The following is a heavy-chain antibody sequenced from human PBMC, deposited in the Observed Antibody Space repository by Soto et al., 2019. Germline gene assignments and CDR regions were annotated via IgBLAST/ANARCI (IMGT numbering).Heavy chain of an antibody. CDR2: ISYDGSNK. D-gene: IGHD3-22*01. J-gene: IGHJ4*02. CDR1: GFTFSSYG. Sequence: GGSLRLSCAASGFTFSSYGMHWVRQAPGKGLEWVAVISYDGSNKYYADSVKGRFTISRDNSKNTLYLQMNSLRAEDTAVYYRAKDWNWHHSYYYDSSGSKYFDYWGQGTLVTVSS. V-gene: IGHV3-30*18. CDR3: AKDWNWHHSYYYDSSGSKYFDY.